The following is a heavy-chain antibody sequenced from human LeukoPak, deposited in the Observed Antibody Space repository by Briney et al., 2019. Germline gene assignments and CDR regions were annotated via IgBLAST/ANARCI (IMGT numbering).Heavy chain of an antibody. J-gene: IGHJ4*02. D-gene: IGHD1-26*01. CDR3: ARGVPPVEASPYFDY. CDR1: GGSFSGYY. Sequence: SETLSLTCAVYGGSFSGYYWSWIRQPPGKGLEWIGEINHSGSTNYNPSLKSRVTISVDTSKNQFSLKLSSVTAADTAVYYCARGVPPVEASPYFDYWGQGTLVTVSS. V-gene: IGHV4-34*01. CDR2: INHSGST.